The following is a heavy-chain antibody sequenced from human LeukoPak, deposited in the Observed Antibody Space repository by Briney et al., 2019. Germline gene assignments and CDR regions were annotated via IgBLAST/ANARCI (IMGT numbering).Heavy chain of an antibody. CDR3: ARDRLSIAAAGTIDY. D-gene: IGHD6-13*01. CDR2: ISFDGSNK. V-gene: IGHV3-30-3*01. CDR1: GFTFSNYA. J-gene: IGHJ4*02. Sequence: GRSLRLSCAASGFTFSNYAMHWVRQAPGKGLEWVAIISFDGSNKYYADSVKGRFIVSRDNSKNTLYLQMNSLRAEDTAVYYCARDRLSIAAAGTIDYWGQGTLVTVSS.